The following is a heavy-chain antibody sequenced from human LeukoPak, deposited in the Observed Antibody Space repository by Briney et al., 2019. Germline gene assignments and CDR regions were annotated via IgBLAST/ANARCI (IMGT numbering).Heavy chain of an antibody. Sequence: SETLSLTCTVSGGSISSYYWSWVRQPAGKGLEWIGRIYTSGSTNYNPSLKSRVTMSVDTSKNQLSLKLSSVTAADTAVYYCARVNIVVVPAAMTTPFGAFDIWGQGTMVTVSS. CDR1: GGSISSYY. CDR2: IYTSGST. J-gene: IGHJ3*02. V-gene: IGHV4-4*07. CDR3: ARVNIVVVPAAMTTPFGAFDI. D-gene: IGHD2-2*01.